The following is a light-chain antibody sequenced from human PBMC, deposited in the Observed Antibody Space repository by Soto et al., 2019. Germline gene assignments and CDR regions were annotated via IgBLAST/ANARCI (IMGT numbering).Light chain of an antibody. CDR1: RSDVGGYNF. CDR2: EVA. V-gene: IGLV2-14*03. J-gene: IGLJ3*02. CDR3: CSHSSSITWM. Sequence: QSVLTQTASVSGSPGQSITMSCTGTRSDVGGYNFVSWYQQHPGKAPKLIVHEVANRLSGVSGRFSGSKSGNTAFLTISGLQAEDEAVYYCCSHSSSITWMFGGGTKLTVL.